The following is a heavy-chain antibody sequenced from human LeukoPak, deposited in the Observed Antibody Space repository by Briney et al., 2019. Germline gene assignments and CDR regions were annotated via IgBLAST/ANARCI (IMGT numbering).Heavy chain of an antibody. Sequence: GASVKVSCKASGYTFTSYGISWVRQAPGQGLEWMGWISAYNGNTNYAQKLQGRVTITADKSTSTAYMELSSLRSEDTAVYYCARDRGAYRFDPWGQGTLVTVSS. V-gene: IGHV1-18*01. D-gene: IGHD3-16*01. J-gene: IGHJ5*02. CDR2: ISAYNGNT. CDR1: GYTFTSYG. CDR3: ARDRGAYRFDP.